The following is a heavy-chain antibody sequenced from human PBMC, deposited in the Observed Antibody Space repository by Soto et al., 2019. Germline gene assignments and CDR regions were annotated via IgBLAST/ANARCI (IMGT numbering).Heavy chain of an antibody. CDR3: AKSYYDFWSGLDY. D-gene: IGHD3-3*01. CDR2: ISGSGGST. Sequence: EVQLLESGGGLVQPGGSLRLSCAASGFTFSSYVMSWVRQAPGKGLEWVSAISGSGGSTYYADSVKGRFTISRDNSKNTLYLQMNSLRAEDTAVYYCAKSYYDFWSGLDYWGQGTLVTVSS. J-gene: IGHJ4*02. CDR1: GFTFSSYV. V-gene: IGHV3-23*01.